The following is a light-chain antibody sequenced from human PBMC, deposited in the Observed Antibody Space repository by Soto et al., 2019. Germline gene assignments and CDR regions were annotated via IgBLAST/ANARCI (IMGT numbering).Light chain of an antibody. J-gene: IGLJ1*01. Sequence: QSALTQPASVSGSPGQSITISCTGTSSDAGSYKLVSWYKQHPGKAPKLMIYEGSKRPSGDSNRFSGSKSGNTASLTISGLQAEDEADYYCCSYARSTSYVFGSGTKVTVL. V-gene: IGLV2-23*01. CDR1: SSDAGSYKL. CDR3: CSYARSTSYV. CDR2: EGS.